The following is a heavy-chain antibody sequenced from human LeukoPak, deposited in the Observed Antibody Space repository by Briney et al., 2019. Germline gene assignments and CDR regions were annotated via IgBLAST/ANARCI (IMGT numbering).Heavy chain of an antibody. V-gene: IGHV1-69*13. CDR2: IIPIFGTA. CDR1: GGTFSSYA. Sequence: ASVKVSCKASGGTFSSYAISWVRQAPGQGLEWMGGIIPIFGTANYAQKFQGRVTITADESTSTAYMELSSLRSEDTAVYYCARVYDSSGYYRLGAFDIWGQGTMVTASS. J-gene: IGHJ3*02. D-gene: IGHD3-22*01. CDR3: ARVYDSSGYYRLGAFDI.